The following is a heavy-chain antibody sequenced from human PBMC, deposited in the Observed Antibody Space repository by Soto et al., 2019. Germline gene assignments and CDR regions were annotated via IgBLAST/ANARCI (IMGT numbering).Heavy chain of an antibody. CDR2: VYHSGST. Sequence: QVQLQESGPGLVKPSQTLSLTCSVSGDSIRGGGHYWNWIRQFPGKGLEWIGYVYHSGSTHYNPSLRGRLTISIDTSKSQFSLRLISVTAADTAVYYCASDTGIAPTVWGYWGHGAQVTVSS. V-gene: IGHV4-31*03. CDR1: GDSIRGGGHY. D-gene: IGHD6-13*01. CDR3: ASDTGIAPTVWGY. J-gene: IGHJ4*03.